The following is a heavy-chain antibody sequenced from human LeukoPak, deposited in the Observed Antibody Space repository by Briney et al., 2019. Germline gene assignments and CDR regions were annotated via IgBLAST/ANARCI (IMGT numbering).Heavy chain of an antibody. D-gene: IGHD1-26*01. CDR2: INHSGST. CDR1: GGSFSGYY. CDR3: ASHSRADTFDI. J-gene: IGHJ3*02. V-gene: IGHV4-34*01. Sequence: SETLSLTCAVYGGSFSGYYWSWIRQPPGKGLEWIGEINHSGSTNYNPSLKSRVTISVDTPKNQFSLHLSSLIAADTAVYYCASHSRADTFDIWGQGTKVTVSS.